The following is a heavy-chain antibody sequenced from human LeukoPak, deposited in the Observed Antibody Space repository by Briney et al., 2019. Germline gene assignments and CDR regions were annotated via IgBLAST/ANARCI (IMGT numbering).Heavy chain of an antibody. CDR3: ARGCIAAPGNHAYYYYYYYMDV. V-gene: IGHV1-2*02. J-gene: IGHJ6*03. D-gene: IGHD6-13*01. CDR2: INPNSGGT. CDR1: GYTFTCYY. Sequence: GASVKVSCKASGYTFTCYYMHWVRQAPGQGLEWMGWINPNSGGTNYAQKFQGRVTMTRDTSISTAYMELSRLRSDDTAVYYCARGCIAAPGNHAYYYYYYYMDVWGKGTTVTVSS.